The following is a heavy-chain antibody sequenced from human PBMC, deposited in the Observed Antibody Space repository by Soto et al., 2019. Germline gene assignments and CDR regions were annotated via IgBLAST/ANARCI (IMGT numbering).Heavy chain of an antibody. CDR1: GGSFSGYY. J-gene: IGHJ3*02. V-gene: IGHV4-34*01. CDR3: ARGQYRSDDARDI. Sequence: SETLSLTCAVYGGSFSGYYWSWIRQPPGKGLEWIGEINHSGSTNYNPSLKSRVTISVDTSKNQFSLKLSSVTAADTAVYYCARGQYRSDDARDIWGQGTMVTASS. D-gene: IGHD2-2*02. CDR2: INHSGST.